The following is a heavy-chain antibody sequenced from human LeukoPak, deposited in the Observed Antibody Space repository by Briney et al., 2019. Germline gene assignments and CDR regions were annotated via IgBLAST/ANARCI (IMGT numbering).Heavy chain of an antibody. J-gene: IGHJ4*02. V-gene: IGHV3-33*01. CDR2: IWFDGSNK. D-gene: IGHD3-16*02. CDR1: GFTFSNYG. Sequence: PGGSLRLSCAASGFTFSNYGMHWVRQAPGKGLEWVAVIWFDGSNKYYTDSVKGRFTISRDNSKNTLYLQMNSLRAEDTAVYYCARLYGDFDYWGQGTLVTVSS. CDR3: ARLYGDFDY.